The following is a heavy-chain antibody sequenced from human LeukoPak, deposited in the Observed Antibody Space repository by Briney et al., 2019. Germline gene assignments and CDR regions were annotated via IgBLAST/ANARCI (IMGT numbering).Heavy chain of an antibody. CDR1: GGSITSSKYF. Sequence: SETLSLTCAVSGGSITSSKYFWGWIRQPPGKELELIGIISYSGSTDYNPSLKSRVTISTDTSTNQFSLKLNSVTAADTAVYYCAREQQLGDNYFDYWAQGTLVTVSS. D-gene: IGHD6-13*01. CDR2: ISYSGST. CDR3: AREQQLGDNYFDY. V-gene: IGHV4-39*07. J-gene: IGHJ4*02.